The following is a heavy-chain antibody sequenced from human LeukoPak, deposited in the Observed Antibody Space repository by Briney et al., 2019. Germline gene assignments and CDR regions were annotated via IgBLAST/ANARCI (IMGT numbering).Heavy chain of an antibody. V-gene: IGHV3-7*01. CDR2: IKQDGSEK. D-gene: IGHD3-22*01. CDR1: GFTFSSYW. J-gene: IGHJ3*02. Sequence: GGSLRLSCAASGFTFSSYWMSWVRQAPGKGLEWVANIKQDGSEKYYVDSVKGRFTISRDNAKNSLYLQMNSLRAEGTAVYYCARETYYYDSSGYYDAFDIWGQGTMVTVSS. CDR3: ARETYYYDSSGYYDAFDI.